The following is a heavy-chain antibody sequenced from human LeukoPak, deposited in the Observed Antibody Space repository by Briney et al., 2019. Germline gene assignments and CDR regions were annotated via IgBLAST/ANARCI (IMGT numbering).Heavy chain of an antibody. CDR3: ARDSEYCGGDCYSVY. D-gene: IGHD2-21*02. Sequence: ASVKVSCKASGYTFTSYGISWVRQAPGQGLEWMGWISAYNGNTNYAQKLQGRVTKTTDTSTSTAYMELGSLRSDDTAVYYCARDSEYCGGDCYSVYWGQGTLVTVSS. J-gene: IGHJ4*02. V-gene: IGHV1-18*01. CDR2: ISAYNGNT. CDR1: GYTFTSYG.